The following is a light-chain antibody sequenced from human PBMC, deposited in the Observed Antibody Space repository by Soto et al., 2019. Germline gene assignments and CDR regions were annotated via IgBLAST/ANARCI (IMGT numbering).Light chain of an antibody. CDR3: QQYYSTPLT. CDR2: WAS. CDR1: QIVLYSSNNKNY. J-gene: IGKJ4*01. V-gene: IGKV4-1*01. Sequence: DIVMTQSPESLDVSLGERATINCKSSQIVLYSSNNKNYLAWYQQKPGQPPKLLIYWASTRESGVPDRFSGSGSGTDFTLTISSLQAEDVAVYYCQQYYSTPLTFGGGTKVDI.